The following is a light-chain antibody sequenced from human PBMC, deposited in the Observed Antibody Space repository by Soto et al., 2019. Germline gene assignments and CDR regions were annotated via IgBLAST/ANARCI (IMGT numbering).Light chain of an antibody. CDR3: QQLNSYPCT. J-gene: IGKJ3*01. Sequence: DIQLTQSPSFLSASVGDRVTITCRASQGISSYLAWYQPKPGKAPKLLIYAASTLQSGVPSRFSGSGSGTEFTLTISSLQPEEFATYYCQQLNSYPCTFGPGTKVDIK. CDR1: QGISSY. CDR2: AAS. V-gene: IGKV1-9*01.